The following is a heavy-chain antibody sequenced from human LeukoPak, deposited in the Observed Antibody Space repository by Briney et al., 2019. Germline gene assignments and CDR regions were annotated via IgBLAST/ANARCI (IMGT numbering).Heavy chain of an antibody. D-gene: IGHD1-26*01. CDR1: GFTFSSYW. CDR2: INSDGSST. CDR3: AREMYSGSYYAFDI. Sequence: PGGSLRLSCAASGFTFSSYWMHWVRPAPGKGLVWVSRINSDGSSTSYADSVKGRFTISRDNAKNTLYLQMNSLRAEDTAVYYCAREMYSGSYYAFDIWGQGTMVTVSS. J-gene: IGHJ3*02. V-gene: IGHV3-74*01.